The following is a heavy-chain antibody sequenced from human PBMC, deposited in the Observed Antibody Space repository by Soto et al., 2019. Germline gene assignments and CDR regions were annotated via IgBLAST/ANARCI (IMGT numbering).Heavy chain of an antibody. CDR2: IIPIFGTA. D-gene: IGHD1-26*01. CDR1: GGTFSSYA. CDR3: ATELNSGSYYRFDP. Sequence: QVQLVQSGAEVKKPGSSVKVSCKASGGTFSSYAISGVRQAPGQGLEWMGGIIPIFGTANYAQKFQGRVTITADESTSTAYMELSSLRSEDTAVYYCATELNSGSYYRFDPWGQGTLVTVSS. V-gene: IGHV1-69*01. J-gene: IGHJ5*02.